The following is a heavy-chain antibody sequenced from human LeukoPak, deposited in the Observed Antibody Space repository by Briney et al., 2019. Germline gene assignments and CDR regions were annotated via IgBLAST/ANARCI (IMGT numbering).Heavy chain of an antibody. CDR1: GARFTSYW. CDR3: PRHSPWEMAGNDAFDI. CDR2: VYPGDSHT. J-gene: IGHJ3*02. V-gene: IGHV5-51*01. D-gene: IGHD5-24*01. Sequence: GAPLKTPSKGLGARFTSYWIGWLRRLPEKGLEGWGIVYPGDSHTRYSPSVEGQVSIAAGESISTPCLQWSSLNASDTAMYDCPRHSPWEMAGNDAFDIWGQGTMVTVSS.